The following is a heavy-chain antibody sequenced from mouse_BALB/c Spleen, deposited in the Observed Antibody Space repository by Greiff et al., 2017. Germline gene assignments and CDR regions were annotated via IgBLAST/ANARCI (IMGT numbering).Heavy chain of an antibody. V-gene: IGHV1S81*02. CDR3: TRSGGITTATGYFDY. J-gene: IGHJ2*01. Sequence: QVQLQQSGAELVKPGASVKLSCKASGYTFTSYYMYWVKQRPGQGLEWIGEINPSNGGTNFNEKFKSKATLTVDKSSSTAYMQLSSLTSEDSAVYYCTRSGGITTATGYFDYWGQGTTLTVSS. CDR2: INPSNGGT. CDR1: GYTFTSYY. D-gene: IGHD1-2*01.